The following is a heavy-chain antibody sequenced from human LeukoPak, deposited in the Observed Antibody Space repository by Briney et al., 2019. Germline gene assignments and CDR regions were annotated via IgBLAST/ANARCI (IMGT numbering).Heavy chain of an antibody. J-gene: IGHJ3*01. V-gene: IGHV5-51*01. D-gene: IGHD6-13*01. CDR1: GYSFTSYW. Sequence: GESLKISCKGSGYSFTSYWIGWVRQMPGKGLEWMGIIYPGDSDTRYSPSFQGQVTISADKSISTAYVQWSSLRASDTAIYYCARPAIASGGLDAFDLWGQGTVTTVSS. CDR3: ARPAIASGGLDAFDL. CDR2: IYPGDSDT.